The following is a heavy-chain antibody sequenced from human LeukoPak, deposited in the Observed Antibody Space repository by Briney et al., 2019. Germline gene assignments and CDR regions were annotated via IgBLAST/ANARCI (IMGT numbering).Heavy chain of an antibody. Sequence: SETLSLTCFVSGGSISSHYWTWIRQPPGKGLECIGDIFYTGSTTYSPSLKSRATISIETSKNQISLKLRSVTAADTVVYFCARVNWGGFDIWGQGTLATVSS. CDR1: GGSISSHY. CDR3: ARVNWGGFDI. D-gene: IGHD7-27*01. J-gene: IGHJ3*02. CDR2: IFYTGST. V-gene: IGHV4-59*11.